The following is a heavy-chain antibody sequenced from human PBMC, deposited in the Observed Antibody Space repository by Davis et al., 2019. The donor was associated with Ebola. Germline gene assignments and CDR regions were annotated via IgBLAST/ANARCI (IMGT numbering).Heavy chain of an antibody. CDR3: ARRRSYSSSPLVY. D-gene: IGHD6-13*01. CDR2: INHSGST. V-gene: IGHV4-34*01. Sequence: SETLSLTCAVYGGSFSGYYWSWIRQPPGKGLEWIGEINHSGSTNYNPSLKSRVTISVDTSKNQFSLKLSSVTAADTAVYYCARRRSYSSSPLVYWGQGTLVTVSS. J-gene: IGHJ4*02. CDR1: GGSFSGYY.